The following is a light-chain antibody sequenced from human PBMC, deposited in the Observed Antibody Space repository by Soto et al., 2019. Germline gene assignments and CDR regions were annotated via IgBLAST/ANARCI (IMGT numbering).Light chain of an antibody. CDR2: DAS. Sequence: DIQMTQSPSSLSAFVGDRVTITCQASRDISVYLNWYQQKPGKPPKLLVYDASNLQTGVPSRFSGSGSGTNFTFTISSLQPEDVATYYCQQYDNLPPYTFGQGTKLEIK. CDR1: RDISVY. CDR3: QQYDNLPPYT. V-gene: IGKV1-33*01. J-gene: IGKJ2*01.